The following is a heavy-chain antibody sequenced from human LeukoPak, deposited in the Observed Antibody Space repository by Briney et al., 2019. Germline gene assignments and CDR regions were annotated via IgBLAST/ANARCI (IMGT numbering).Heavy chain of an antibody. J-gene: IGHJ4*02. CDR3: AKESCSGSCPPSFDY. CDR1: GFSFSNNA. D-gene: IGHD2-15*01. Sequence: GGNLRLSCAASGFSFSNNAMAWVRQAPGKGLEWVSLISGTTGGTFYADSVKGPFTISRDTSKNSMYLHMNRLGADDTDVYYCAKESCSGSCPPSFDYWDRESWSPSPQ. CDR2: ISGTTGGT. V-gene: IGHV3-23*01.